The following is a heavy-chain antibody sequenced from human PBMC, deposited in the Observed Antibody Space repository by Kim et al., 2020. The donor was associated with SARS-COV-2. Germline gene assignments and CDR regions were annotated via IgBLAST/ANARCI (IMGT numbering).Heavy chain of an antibody. D-gene: IGHD3-22*01. V-gene: IGHV1-18*01. CDR2: ISAYNGNT. J-gene: IGHJ3*01. CDR3: ARDGXYXXDSSGYLPPTDAXXX. CDR1: GYTFTSYG. Sequence: ASVKVSCKASGYTFTSYGISWVRQAPGQGLEWMGWISAYNGNTNYAQKLQGRVXRTTXXSTSTAYMELRSLXSDDTAVYYCARDGXYXXDSSGYLPPTDAXXXWGQGXXVTVSS.